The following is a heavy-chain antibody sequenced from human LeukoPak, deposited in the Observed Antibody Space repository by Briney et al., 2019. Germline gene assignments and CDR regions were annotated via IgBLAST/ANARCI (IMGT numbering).Heavy chain of an antibody. V-gene: IGHV3-30*04. D-gene: IGHD5-24*01. Sequence: GGSLRPSCAAPGFRFSSYAMHWVRQAPGKGLEWVAVISFDKSNKYFADSVKGRFTISRDNSKNTVSLQMNSLRAEDTAVYFCARGDFRWERATTIAFDIWDQGTMVTVSS. CDR3: ARGDFRWERATTIAFDI. J-gene: IGHJ3*02. CDR1: GFRFSSYA. CDR2: ISFDKSNK.